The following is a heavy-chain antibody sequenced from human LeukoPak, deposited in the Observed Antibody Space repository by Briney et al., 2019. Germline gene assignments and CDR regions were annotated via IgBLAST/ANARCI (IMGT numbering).Heavy chain of an antibody. D-gene: IGHD5-24*01. CDR3: ASSTDGYNLGTGGVDH. V-gene: IGHV3-7*02. CDR1: GFTFSSYW. CDR2: IKQDGSEK. J-gene: IGHJ4*02. Sequence: PGGSLRLSCAASGFTFSSYWMSWVRQAPGKGLEWVANIKQDGSEKYYVDSVKGRFTISRDNAKNSLYLQMNSLRAEDTAVYYCASSTDGYNLGTGGVDHWGQGTLVTVSS.